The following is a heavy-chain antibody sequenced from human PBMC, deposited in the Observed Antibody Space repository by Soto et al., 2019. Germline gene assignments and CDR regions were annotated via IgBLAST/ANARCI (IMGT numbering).Heavy chain of an antibody. Sequence: SETLSLTSTVSGGSISSGGYYWSWIRQHPGKGLEWIGYIYYSGSTYYNPSLKSRVTISVDTSKNQFSLKLSSVTAADTAVYYCARGDRDDYGDYDFIAFDIWGQGTMVTVSS. CDR2: IYYSGST. CDR1: GGSISSGGYY. V-gene: IGHV4-31*03. D-gene: IGHD4-17*01. J-gene: IGHJ3*02. CDR3: ARGDRDDYGDYDFIAFDI.